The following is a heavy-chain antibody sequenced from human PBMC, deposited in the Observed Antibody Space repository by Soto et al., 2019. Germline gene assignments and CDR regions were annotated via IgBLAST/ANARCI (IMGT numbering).Heavy chain of an antibody. D-gene: IGHD4-17*01. CDR1: GLSFDNYA. Sequence: EVQILEWGGSVVRPGGSLRLSYVASGLSFDNYAMTWVCQSPGKGMEWLACITGNGAVTSYTDSVRGRFTISRDNSKNTLYLQMDSLRADDTVVYYCGKDPNGDYFGTFDFWRQGTTVTVSS. CDR3: GKDPNGDYFGTFDF. J-gene: IGHJ3*01. CDR2: ITGNGAVT. V-gene: IGHV3-23*01.